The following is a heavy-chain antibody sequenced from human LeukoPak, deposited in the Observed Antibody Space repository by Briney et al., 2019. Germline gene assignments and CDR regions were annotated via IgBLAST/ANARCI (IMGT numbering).Heavy chain of an antibody. J-gene: IGHJ5*02. Sequence: PGGSLRLSCAASGFTFRSYWMSWVRQAPGKGLEWVANIKQGGSEKYYVDSVKGRFTISRDNAKNSLYLQMNSLRAEDTAVYYCASITIFGVVPGGFDPWGQGTLVTVSS. D-gene: IGHD3-3*01. CDR1: GFTFRSYW. CDR2: IKQGGSEK. CDR3: ASITIFGVVPGGFDP. V-gene: IGHV3-7*01.